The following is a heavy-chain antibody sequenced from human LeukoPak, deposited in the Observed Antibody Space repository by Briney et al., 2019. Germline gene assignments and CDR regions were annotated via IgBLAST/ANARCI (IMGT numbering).Heavy chain of an antibody. V-gene: IGHV4-34*01. CDR3: ARGGGSYYYGMDV. J-gene: IGHJ6*04. D-gene: IGHD3-16*01. CDR1: GGSFSGYY. Sequence: SETLSLTCAVYGGSFSGYYWSWIRQPPGKGLEWIGEINHSGSTNYNPSLKSRVTISVDTSKNQFSLKLSSVTAADTAVYYCARGGGSYYYGMDVWGKGTMVTVSS. CDR2: INHSGST.